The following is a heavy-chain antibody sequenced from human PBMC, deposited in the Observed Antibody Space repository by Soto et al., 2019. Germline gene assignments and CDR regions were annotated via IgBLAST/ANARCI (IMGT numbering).Heavy chain of an antibody. V-gene: IGHV3-21*06. D-gene: IGHD1-7*01. CDR3: ARSITGTTGYYYYYMDV. J-gene: IGHJ6*03. CDR1: GFTFSSYS. CDR2: ISSSISYI. Sequence: GGSLRLSCVASGFTFSSYSMNWVRQAPGKGLEWVSSISSSISYIYYADSVKGRFTISRDDAKNSLYLQMNSLRAEDTFFFYCARSITGTTGYYYYYMDVWGKGTTVTVSS.